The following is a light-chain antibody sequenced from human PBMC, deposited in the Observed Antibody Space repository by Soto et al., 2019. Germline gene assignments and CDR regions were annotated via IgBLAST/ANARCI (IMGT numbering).Light chain of an antibody. CDR3: SSYTITSSTV. CDR1: SSDIGGYNF. J-gene: IGLJ1*01. V-gene: IGLV2-14*01. CDR2: EVS. Sequence: QSALTQPASVSGSPGQSITISCTGTSSDIGGYNFVSWYRQHPGKAPKLLIYEVSNRPSGVSSRFSASKSGNTASLTISGLQAEDEADYYCSSYTITSSTVFGTGTKLTVL.